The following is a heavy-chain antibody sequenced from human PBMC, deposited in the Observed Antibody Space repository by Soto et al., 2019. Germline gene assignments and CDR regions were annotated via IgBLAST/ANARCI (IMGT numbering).Heavy chain of an antibody. V-gene: IGHV3-11*06. CDR1: GFTFSDYY. CDR3: ARDPGRNCTNGVCYRGGMDV. D-gene: IGHD2-8*01. J-gene: IGHJ6*02. CDR2: ISSSSSYT. Sequence: PGGSLRLSCAASGFTFSDYYMSWIRQAPGKGLEWVSYISSSSSYTNYADSVKGRFTISRDNAKNSLYLQMNSLRAEDTAVYYCARDPGRNCTNGVCYRGGMDVWGQGTTVTVSS.